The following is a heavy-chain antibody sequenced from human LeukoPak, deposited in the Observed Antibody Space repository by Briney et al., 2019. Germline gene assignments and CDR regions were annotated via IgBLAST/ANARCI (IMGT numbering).Heavy chain of an antibody. V-gene: IGHV3-30*14. CDR1: GFTFNSYT. CDR2: ISYDGSNK. D-gene: IGHD3-16*01. CDR3: ARDRYGSIIPYGMDV. J-gene: IGHJ6*02. Sequence: GRSLRLSCAASGFTFNSYTMHWVRQAPGKGLEWVAVISYDGSNKYYADSVKGRFTISRDNSKNTLYLQMNSLRAEDTAVYYCARDRYGSIIPYGMDVWGQGTTVTVSS.